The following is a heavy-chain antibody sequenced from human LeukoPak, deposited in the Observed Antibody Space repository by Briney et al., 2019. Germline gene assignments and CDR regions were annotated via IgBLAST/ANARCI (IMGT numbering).Heavy chain of an antibody. J-gene: IGHJ4*02. V-gene: IGHV4-61*01. CDR3: ARVSVAGTGPDY. CDR2: MSNSGHT. Sequence: SETLSLTCTVSGGSVSSGSYYSSWIRQPPGKGLEWIGFMSNSGHTDSSPSLKSRVTISLDTSKSQFSLKLNSVTAADTAFYYCARVSVAGTGPDYWGQGTLVTVSS. CDR1: GGSVSSGSYY. D-gene: IGHD6-13*01.